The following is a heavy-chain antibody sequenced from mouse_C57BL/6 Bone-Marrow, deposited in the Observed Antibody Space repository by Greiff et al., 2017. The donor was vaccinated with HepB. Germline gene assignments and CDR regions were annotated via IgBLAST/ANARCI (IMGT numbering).Heavy chain of an antibody. J-gene: IGHJ4*01. CDR3: AREAIYDGYYDYAMDY. V-gene: IGHV1-4*01. CDR1: GYTFTSYT. Sequence: VQLVESGAELARPGASVKMSCKASGYTFTSYTMHWVKQRPGQGLEWIGYINPSSGYTKYNQKFKDKATLTADKSSSTAYMQLSSLTSEDSAVYYCAREAIYDGYYDYAMDYWGQGTSVTVSS. D-gene: IGHD2-3*01. CDR2: INPSSGYT.